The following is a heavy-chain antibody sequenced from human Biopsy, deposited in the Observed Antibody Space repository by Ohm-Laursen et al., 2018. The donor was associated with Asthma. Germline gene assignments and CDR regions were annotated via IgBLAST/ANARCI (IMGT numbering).Heavy chain of an antibody. D-gene: IGHD4-23*01. CDR2: ISYDGGNK. CDR1: GFTFSIYD. V-gene: IGHV3-30*03. J-gene: IGHJ3*02. CDR3: ARTHERWTSIQDDALDI. Sequence: SLRLSCAAFGFTFSIYDIHWVRQAPGKGLEWVAVISYDGGNKFYGDSVKGRFTLSRDNSRNTLYLQMNSLRAEDTAIYYCARTHERWTSIQDDALDIWGQGTIVIVSS.